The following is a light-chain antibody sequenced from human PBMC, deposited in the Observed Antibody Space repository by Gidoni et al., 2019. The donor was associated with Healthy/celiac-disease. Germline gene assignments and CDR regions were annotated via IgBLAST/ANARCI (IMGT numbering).Light chain of an antibody. CDR1: QIISSW. CDR3: QQYNSYSWT. J-gene: IGKJ1*01. Sequence: DIQMTQSPSTLSASVGDRVTITCRASQIISSWLAWYQQKQGKAPKLLIYKASSLESGVPSRFSGSGSGTEFTLTISSLQPDDFATYYCQQYNSYSWTFXXXTKVEIK. V-gene: IGKV1-5*03. CDR2: KAS.